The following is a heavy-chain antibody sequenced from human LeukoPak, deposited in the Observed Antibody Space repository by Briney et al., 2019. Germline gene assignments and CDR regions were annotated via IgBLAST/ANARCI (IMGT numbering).Heavy chain of an antibody. CDR3: ARLGDYDSSNWFDP. CDR2: IYTSGST. CDR1: GGSISSYY. J-gene: IGHJ5*02. Sequence: SETLSLTCTVSGGSISSYYWSWIRQPPGKGLEWIGYIYTSGSTNYNPSLKSRVTISLDTSKNQFSLKLSSVTAADTAVYYCARLGDYDSSNWFDPWGQGTLVTVSS. D-gene: IGHD3-22*01. V-gene: IGHV4-4*09.